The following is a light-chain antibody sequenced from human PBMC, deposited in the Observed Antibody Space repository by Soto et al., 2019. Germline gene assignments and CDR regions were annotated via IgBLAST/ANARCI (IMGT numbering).Light chain of an antibody. V-gene: IGKV3-11*01. CDR2: DAS. Sequence: EIVMTQSPATLSASPGERATLSCRASQSVSIKLAWYQQKPGQAPRLLIYDASNRATGIPARFSGSGFGTDFTLTISSLEPEDFAVYYCHQRNKWRTFGQGTKVDIK. CDR3: HQRNKWRT. J-gene: IGKJ1*01. CDR1: QSVSIK.